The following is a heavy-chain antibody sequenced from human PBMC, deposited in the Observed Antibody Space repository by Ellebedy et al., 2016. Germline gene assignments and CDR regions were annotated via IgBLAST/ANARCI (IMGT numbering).Heavy chain of an antibody. D-gene: IGHD1-14*01. CDR1: GFTFSDSD. J-gene: IGHJ3*02. V-gene: IGHV3-13*04. CDR2: ISTAGDT. CDR3: ARGEPSLDAFDI. Sequence: GGSLRLXXAASGFTFSDSDMHWVRQATGKGLEWVSTISTAGDTYYPGSVKGRFTISRENAKNSLHLQMNSLRAGDTAVYYCARGEPSLDAFDIWGQGTMVTVSS.